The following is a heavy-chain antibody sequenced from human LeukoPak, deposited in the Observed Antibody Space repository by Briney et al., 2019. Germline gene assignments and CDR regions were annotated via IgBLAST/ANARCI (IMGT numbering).Heavy chain of an antibody. V-gene: IGHV1-69*06. CDR1: GYTFTSYA. J-gene: IGHJ4*02. Sequence: SVKVSCKASGYTFTSYAISWVRQAPGQGLEWMGGIIPIFGTANYAQKFQGRVTITADKSTSTAYMELSSLRSEDTAVYYCARAPYDYVWGSYRYNFDYWGQGTLVTVSS. CDR2: IIPIFGTA. D-gene: IGHD3-16*02. CDR3: ARAPYDYVWGSYRYNFDY.